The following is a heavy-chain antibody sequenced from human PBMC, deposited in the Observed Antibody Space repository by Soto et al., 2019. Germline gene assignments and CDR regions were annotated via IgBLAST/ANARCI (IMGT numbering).Heavy chain of an antibody. J-gene: IGHJ6*02. D-gene: IGHD4-4*01. CDR2: IYYSGST. Sequence: SETLSLTCTVSGGSISSSSYYWGWIRQPPGKGLEWIGSIYYSGSTYYNPSLKSRVTISVDTSKNQFSLKLSSVTAADTAVYYCARRSTVTPPNDYYYGMDVWGQGTTVTVSS. CDR3: ARRSTVTPPNDYYYGMDV. V-gene: IGHV4-39*01. CDR1: GGSISSSSYY.